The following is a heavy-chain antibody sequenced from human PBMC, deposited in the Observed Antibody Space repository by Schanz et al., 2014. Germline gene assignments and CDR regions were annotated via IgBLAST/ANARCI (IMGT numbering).Heavy chain of an antibody. CDR2: ISGSGGST. CDR3: AKAQSGAHGAFDI. CDR1: GFTFSSYT. J-gene: IGHJ3*02. D-gene: IGHD3-10*01. V-gene: IGHV3-23*01. Sequence: EVQLLESGGGLVRPGGSLRLSCAASGFTFSSYTMNWVRQAPGKGLEWVSAISGSGGSTVYADSVKGRFTISRDNSNNTVFLQTNSLRAYYTAVYYCAKAQSGAHGAFDIWGQGTMVTVSS.